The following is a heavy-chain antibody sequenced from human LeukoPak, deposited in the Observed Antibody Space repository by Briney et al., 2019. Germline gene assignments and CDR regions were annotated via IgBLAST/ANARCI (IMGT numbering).Heavy chain of an antibody. J-gene: IGHJ4*02. V-gene: IGHV1-3*01. CDR3: ARDGYCSGGSCYPTDY. D-gene: IGHD2-15*01. Sequence: ASVKVSCKASGYTFTSYVMHWVRQAPGQRLEWMGWINAGNGNTKYSQKFQGRVTITRDTSASTAYMELGSLRSEDTAVYYCARDGYCSGGSCYPTDYWGQGTLVTVSS. CDR1: GYTFTSYV. CDR2: INAGNGNT.